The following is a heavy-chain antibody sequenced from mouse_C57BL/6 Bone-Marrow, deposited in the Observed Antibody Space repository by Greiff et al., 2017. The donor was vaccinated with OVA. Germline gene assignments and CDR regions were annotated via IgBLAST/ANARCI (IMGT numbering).Heavy chain of an antibody. V-gene: IGHV5-6*01. J-gene: IGHJ2*01. CDR2: ISSGGSYT. D-gene: IGHD2-4*01. Sequence: EVHLVESGGDLVKPGGSLKLSCAASGFTFSSYGMSWVRQTPDKRLEWVATISSGGSYTYYPDSVKGRFTISRDNAKNTLYLQMSSLKSEDTAMYYCARQGYDYDEDYWGQGTTLTVSS. CDR3: ARQGYDYDEDY. CDR1: GFTFSSYG.